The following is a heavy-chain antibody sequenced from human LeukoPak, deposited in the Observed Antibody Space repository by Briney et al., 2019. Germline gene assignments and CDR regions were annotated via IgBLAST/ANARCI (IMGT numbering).Heavy chain of an antibody. CDR3: ARDPSYGHFDY. Sequence: GGSLRLSCAASGFTSSSYSMNWVRQAPGKGLEWVSYISSSSSTIYYADSVKGRFTISRDNAKNSLYLRMNSLRAEDTAVYYCARDPSYGHFDYWGQGTLVTVSS. J-gene: IGHJ4*02. V-gene: IGHV3-48*04. CDR1: GFTSSSYS. D-gene: IGHD4-17*01. CDR2: ISSSSSTI.